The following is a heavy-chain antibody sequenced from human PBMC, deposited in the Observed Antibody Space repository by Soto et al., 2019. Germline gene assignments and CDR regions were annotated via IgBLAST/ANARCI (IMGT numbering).Heavy chain of an antibody. CDR2: XXXXGXX. V-gene: IGHV4-30-4*01. CDR1: GGSISSGDYY. CDR3: ARGLNLDY. Sequence: SETLSLTCTVSGGSISSGDYYWSWIRQPPGKXLEXXGXXXXXGXXXYDPSLKSRVTISVDTSKNQFSLKLSSGTAADTAVEYWARGLNLDYWGQGALVTVSS. J-gene: IGHJ4*02.